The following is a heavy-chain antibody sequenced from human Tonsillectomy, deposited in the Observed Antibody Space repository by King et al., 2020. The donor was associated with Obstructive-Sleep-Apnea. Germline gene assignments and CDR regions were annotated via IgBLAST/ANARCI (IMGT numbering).Heavy chain of an antibody. CDR2: ISWDGGST. CDR1: GFKFQDYA. J-gene: IGHJ6*02. CDR3: AKARTQYYDVLGGLDV. V-gene: IGHV3-43D*03. D-gene: IGHD3-9*01. Sequence: QLVQSGGAIIQPGGSLKLSCAPSGFKFQDYAMHWVRQVPGKGLEWICLISWDGGSTYYAESVKGRFTISRDIDKNLLSLEMKSLRFEDTARYYCAKARTQYYDVLGGLDVWGQGTAVAVSS.